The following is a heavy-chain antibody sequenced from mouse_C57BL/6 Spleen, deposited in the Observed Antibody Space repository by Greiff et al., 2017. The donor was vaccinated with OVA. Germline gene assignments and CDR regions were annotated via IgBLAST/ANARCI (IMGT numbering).Heavy chain of an antibody. Sequence: QVQLQQPGAELVKPGASVKLSCKASGYTFTSYWMHWVKQRPGQGLEWIGMIHPNSGSTNYNEKFKSKATLTVDKSSSTAYMQLSSLTSEDSAVYYCARGAPYDYDAMDYWGQGTSVTVSS. J-gene: IGHJ4*01. CDR2: IHPNSGST. CDR3: ARGAPYDYDAMDY. CDR1: GYTFTSYW. D-gene: IGHD6-5*01. V-gene: IGHV1-64*01.